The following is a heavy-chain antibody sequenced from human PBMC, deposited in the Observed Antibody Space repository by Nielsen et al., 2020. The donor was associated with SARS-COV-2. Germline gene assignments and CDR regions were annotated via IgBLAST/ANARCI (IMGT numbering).Heavy chain of an antibody. D-gene: IGHD2/OR15-2a*01. CDR3: ARDVFYDTGAFDI. CDR1: GFTFSSYW. CDR2: IKQDGSEK. V-gene: IGHV3-7*01. Sequence: GESLKISCAASGFTFSSYWMSWVRQAPGKGLEWVANIKQDGSEKYYVDSVRGRFTISRDNAKNSLYLQMNSLGAEDTAVYYCARDVFYDTGAFDIWGQGTMVTVSS. J-gene: IGHJ3*02.